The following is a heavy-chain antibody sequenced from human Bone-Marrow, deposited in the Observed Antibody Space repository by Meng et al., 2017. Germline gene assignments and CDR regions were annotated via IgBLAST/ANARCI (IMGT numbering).Heavy chain of an antibody. Sequence: QAQPQESGPGLVKPSQTLSLTLTLPGGSISSGTYYWGWIRQLPGKGLEWIAYIHYSGSTYYSPSLKSRVTISVDTSKNQLSLKLSSMTAADTAVYYCARYVFDSSSLYSNWFDPWGQGTLVTVSS. J-gene: IGHJ5*02. V-gene: IGHV4-31*03. CDR3: ARYVFDSSSLYSNWFDP. CDR2: IHYSGST. CDR1: GGSISSGTYY. D-gene: IGHD3-22*01.